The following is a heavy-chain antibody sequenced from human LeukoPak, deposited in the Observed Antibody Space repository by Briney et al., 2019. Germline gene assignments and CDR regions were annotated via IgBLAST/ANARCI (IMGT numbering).Heavy chain of an antibody. V-gene: IGHV3-21*01. Sequence: GGSLRLSCAASGFTFSSYSMNWVRQAPGKGLEWVSSISSSSSYIYYADSVKGRFTISRDNAKNSLYLQMNSLRAEDTAVYYCARDRGDYLYSYGPFDYWGQGTLVTASS. CDR3: ARDRGDYLYSYGPFDY. CDR2: ISSSSSYI. J-gene: IGHJ4*02. D-gene: IGHD5-18*01. CDR1: GFTFSSYS.